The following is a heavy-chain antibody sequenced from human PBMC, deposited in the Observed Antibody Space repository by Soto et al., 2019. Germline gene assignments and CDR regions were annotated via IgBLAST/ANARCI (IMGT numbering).Heavy chain of an antibody. J-gene: IGHJ4*02. Sequence: QVQLKQWGTGLLKPSETLSLTCAVYGGSFNDFFWCWIRQPPGKGLDWIGEINHRGTTKYIPSLRGRVATSLDTPKNQFSLRLISVTAADTAVYFCARGRLHLWESSFNYFDFWGQGPPVTVSA. CDR2: INHRGTT. D-gene: IGHD3-16*02. CDR1: GGSFNDFF. V-gene: IGHV4-34*01. CDR3: ARGRLHLWESSFNYFDF.